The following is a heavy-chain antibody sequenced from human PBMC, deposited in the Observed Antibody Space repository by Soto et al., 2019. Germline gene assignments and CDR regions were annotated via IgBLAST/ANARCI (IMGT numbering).Heavy chain of an antibody. CDR1: GGSISSGGYY. CDR3: ASDFGYYDSRDDAFDI. Sequence: QVQLQESGPGLVKPSQTLSLTCTVSGGSISSGGYYWSWIRQHPGKGLEWIGYIYYSGSTYYNPSLKSRVTISVDTAKNQFSLKLSSVTAADTAVYYCASDFGYYDSRDDAFDIWGQGTMVTVSS. D-gene: IGHD3-22*01. CDR2: IYYSGST. V-gene: IGHV4-31*03. J-gene: IGHJ3*02.